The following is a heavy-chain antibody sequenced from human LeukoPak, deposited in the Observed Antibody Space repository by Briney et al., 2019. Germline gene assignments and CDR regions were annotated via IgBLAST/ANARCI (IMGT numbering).Heavy chain of an antibody. CDR2: ISYDGSNK. Sequence: PSGRSLRLSCAAPGFTFSSYGMPWVRQAPGKGLEWVAVISYDGSNKYYADSVKGRFTISRDNSKNTLYLQMNSLRAEDTAVYYCARVSSLDFDAFDIWGQGTMVTVSS. D-gene: IGHD2-2*03. V-gene: IGHV3-30*03. CDR1: GFTFSSYG. J-gene: IGHJ3*02. CDR3: ARVSSLDFDAFDI.